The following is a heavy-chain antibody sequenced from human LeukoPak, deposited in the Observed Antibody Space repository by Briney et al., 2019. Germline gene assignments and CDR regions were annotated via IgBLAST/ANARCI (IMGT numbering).Heavy chain of an antibody. Sequence: GGSLSISCAASGLTFSSSSMNWVRQAQGKGLEWVSSISRSSSSIYYADSVKGRLTISRDNAKHSLNLQMNSMRAEDTAVYYCASRVGATGHDYWGQGTLVTVSS. V-gene: IGHV3-21*01. J-gene: IGHJ4*02. CDR3: ASRVGATGHDY. CDR2: ISRSSSSI. D-gene: IGHD1-26*01. CDR1: GLTFSSSS.